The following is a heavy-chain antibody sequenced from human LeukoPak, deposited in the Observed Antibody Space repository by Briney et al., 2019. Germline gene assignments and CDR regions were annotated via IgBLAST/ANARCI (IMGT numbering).Heavy chain of an antibody. CDR3: ARQIYYDRSGYFYFN. J-gene: IGHJ4*02. D-gene: IGHD3-22*01. V-gene: IGHV4-39*01. CDR1: GGSISSSGYY. CDR2: MSYSGST. Sequence: PSETLSLTCTVSGGSISSSGYYWGWIRQPPGKGLECIGIMSYSGSTYYNPSPKSRVTMSVDTSKNHFSLKLSSVTAADTAVYYCARQIYYDRSGYFYFNWGQGTLVTVSS.